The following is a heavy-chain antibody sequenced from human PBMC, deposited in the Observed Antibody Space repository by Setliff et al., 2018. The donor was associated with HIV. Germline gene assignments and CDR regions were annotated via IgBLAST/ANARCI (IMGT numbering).Heavy chain of an antibody. V-gene: IGHV4-61*09. CDR1: GGSISSGSYY. CDR3: ASAPPGIQNDAFDV. CDR2: IYTNGYT. Sequence: SETLSLTCSVSGGSISSGSYYWTWIRQPAGKGPEWIGHIYTNGYTNYNPSLRSRVTISVDTSKNQFSLKLTSVTAADTAVYYCASAPPGIQNDAFDVWGQGTMVTVTS. J-gene: IGHJ3*01.